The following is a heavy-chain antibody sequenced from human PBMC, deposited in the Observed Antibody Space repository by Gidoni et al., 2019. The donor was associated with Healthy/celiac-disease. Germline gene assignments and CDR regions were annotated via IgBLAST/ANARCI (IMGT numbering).Heavy chain of an antibody. CDR2: IKQDGSEK. Sequence: EVQLVESGGGLVQPVGSLRLSCAASVFTFSRYWMSCVRQAPGKGLEWLANIKQDGSEKYYVDSVKGRFTISRDNAKNSLYLQMNSLRAEDTAVYYCARDHYSSGDFGFDYWGQGTLVTVSS. D-gene: IGHD6-19*01. V-gene: IGHV3-7*01. CDR1: VFTFSRYW. J-gene: IGHJ4*02. CDR3: ARDHYSSGDFGFDY.